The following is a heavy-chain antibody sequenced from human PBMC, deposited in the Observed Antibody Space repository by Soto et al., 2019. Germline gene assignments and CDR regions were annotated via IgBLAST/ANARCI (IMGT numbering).Heavy chain of an antibody. CDR2: INAGNGNT. CDR1: GYTCTGYV. J-gene: IGHJ3*02. Sequence: ASVKLSCKAAGYTCTGYVLNWVREAPGQRIEWMGWINAGNGNTKYSQKFQGRVTITRDTSASTAYMELSSLRSEDTAVYYCARAHGDGYRPGYHAFHIWGQGTMVTVS. V-gene: IGHV1-3*01. D-gene: IGHD5-12*01. CDR3: ARAHGDGYRPGYHAFHI.